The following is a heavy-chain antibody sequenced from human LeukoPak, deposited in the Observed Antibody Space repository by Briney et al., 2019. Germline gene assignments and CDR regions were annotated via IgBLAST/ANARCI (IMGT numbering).Heavy chain of an antibody. CDR1: GFTFSSYA. V-gene: IGHV3-23*01. CDR2: ISGSGGST. Sequence: PGGSLRLSCAASGFTFSSYAMSWVRQAPGKWLEWVSAISGSGGSTYYADSVKGRFTISRDNSKNTLYLQMNSLRAEDTAVYYCAKDRRRWIQLWLPLYYFDYWGQGTLVTVSS. J-gene: IGHJ4*02. CDR3: AKDRRRWIQLWLPLYYFDY. D-gene: IGHD5-18*01.